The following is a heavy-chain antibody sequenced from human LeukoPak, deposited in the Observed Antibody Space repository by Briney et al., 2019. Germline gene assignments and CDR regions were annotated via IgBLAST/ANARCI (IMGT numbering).Heavy chain of an antibody. Sequence: SETRSLTCAVSGYLISDGYFWGWVRQPPGKGLEWIGSIHNDGTLSYSPSLRSRVTISVDTSKNQFSLNLRSVTAADTAFYYCARVIRYDILTGFYFDHWGQGTLVTVSS. CDR2: IHNDGTL. CDR3: ARVIRYDILTGFYFDH. V-gene: IGHV4-38-2*01. CDR1: GYLISDGYF. J-gene: IGHJ4*02. D-gene: IGHD3-9*01.